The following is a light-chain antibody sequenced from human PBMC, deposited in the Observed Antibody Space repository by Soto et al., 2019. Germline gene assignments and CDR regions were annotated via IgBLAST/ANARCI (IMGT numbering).Light chain of an antibody. J-gene: IGKJ4*01. CDR3: QQYLNWPLT. CDR1: RGVSAH. CDR2: DAS. V-gene: IGKV3-15*01. Sequence: EIGLTQSPATPSVSPGERATLSCRASRGVSAHLDWYQQKPGQAPRLLIYDASTRATGIPARFSGSGSGAEFTLTISSLQSEDFAVYYCQQYLNWPLTFGGGTKVDIK.